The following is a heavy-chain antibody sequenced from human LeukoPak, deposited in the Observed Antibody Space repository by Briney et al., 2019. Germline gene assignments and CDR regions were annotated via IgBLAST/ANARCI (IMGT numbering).Heavy chain of an antibody. CDR1: GYTFTSYY. J-gene: IGHJ6*02. CDR3: ARLGYCSSTSCYSHYYYGMDV. V-gene: IGHV1-46*01. CDR2: INPSGGST. Sequence: GASVEVSCKASGYTFTSYYMHWVRQAPGQGLEWMGIINPSGGSTSYAQKFQGRVTMTRDTSTSTVYMELSSLRSEDTAVYYCARLGYCSSTSCYSHYYYGMDVWGQGTTVTVSS. D-gene: IGHD2-2*01.